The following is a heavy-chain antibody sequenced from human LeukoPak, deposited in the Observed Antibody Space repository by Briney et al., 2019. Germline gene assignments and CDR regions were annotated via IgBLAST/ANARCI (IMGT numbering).Heavy chain of an antibody. CDR3: ARPIGGNSDWYFDL. Sequence: PSETLSLTCTVSGGSVSGYYRSWIRQPPGKGLEWIGYIYYSGSTNYNPSLKSRVTISVDTSKNQFSLNLSSVTAADTAVYYCARPIGGNSDWYFDLWGRGTLVTVSS. J-gene: IGHJ2*01. D-gene: IGHD4-23*01. V-gene: IGHV4-59*08. CDR2: IYYSGST. CDR1: GGSVSGYY.